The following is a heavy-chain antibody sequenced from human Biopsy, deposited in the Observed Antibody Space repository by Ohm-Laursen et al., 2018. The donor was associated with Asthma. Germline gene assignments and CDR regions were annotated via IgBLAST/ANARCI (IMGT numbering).Heavy chain of an antibody. V-gene: IGHV3-21*01. CDR2: ISSLSRYK. J-gene: IGHJ4*01. Sequence: SLRLSCTASGFAFSDYTMNWVRQAPGKGLEWVSSISSLSRYKYYSDSLRGRVTISRDNAKSSLHLQMSSLRAEDTAVYFCARDFTIGSGSPFHFWGPGTLVTVSS. CDR1: GFAFSDYT. CDR3: ARDFTIGSGSPFHF. D-gene: IGHD3-10*01.